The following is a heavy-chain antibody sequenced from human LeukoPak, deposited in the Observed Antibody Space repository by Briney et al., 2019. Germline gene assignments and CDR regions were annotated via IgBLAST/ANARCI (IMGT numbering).Heavy chain of an antibody. CDR3: AISRVVGAARFAFDI. D-gene: IGHD2-15*01. J-gene: IGHJ3*02. Sequence: ASVKVSCMASGYTFTIYDINWVRQVPGQGLEWMGWMNPNSGNAGYAQMFQGRVTLTRDTSINTAYVELSSLRSEDTAVYYCAISRVVGAARFAFDIWGQGTMITVSS. V-gene: IGHV1-8*01. CDR2: MNPNSGNA. CDR1: GYTFTIYD.